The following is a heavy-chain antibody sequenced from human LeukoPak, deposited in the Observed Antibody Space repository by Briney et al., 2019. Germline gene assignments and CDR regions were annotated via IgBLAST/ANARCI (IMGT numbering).Heavy chain of an antibody. CDR2: ISWNSGSI. D-gene: IGHD2-15*01. CDR3: AKVIGPWLAPLAGSVLFDY. CDR1: GFTFDDYA. V-gene: IGHV3-9*01. J-gene: IGHJ4*02. Sequence: PGGSLRLSCAASGFTFDDYAMHWVRQAPGKGLEWVSGISWNSGSIGYADSVKRRFTISRDNAKNSLYLQMNSLRAEDTALYYCAKVIGPWLAPLAGSVLFDYWGQGTLVTVSS.